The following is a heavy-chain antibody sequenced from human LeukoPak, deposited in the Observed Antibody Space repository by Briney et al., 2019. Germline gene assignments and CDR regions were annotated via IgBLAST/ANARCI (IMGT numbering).Heavy chain of an antibody. J-gene: IGHJ4*02. CDR3: ARVGQQLGNDY. Sequence: ASVKVSCKASGCTFTSYAMHWVRQAPGQRLEWMGWINAGNGNTKYSQKFQGRVTITRDTSASTAYMELSSLRSEDTAVYYCARVGQQLGNDYWGQGTLVTVSS. CDR2: INAGNGNT. CDR1: GCTFTSYA. D-gene: IGHD6-13*01. V-gene: IGHV1-3*01.